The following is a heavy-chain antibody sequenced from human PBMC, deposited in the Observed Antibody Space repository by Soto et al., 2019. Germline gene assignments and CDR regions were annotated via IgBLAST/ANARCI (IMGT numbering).Heavy chain of an antibody. V-gene: IGHV3-9*01. CDR2: ISWNRNII. CDR1: GFTFDDYA. J-gene: IGHJ4*02. D-gene: IGHD2-15*01. Sequence: EVQLVESGGGLVQPGRSLRLSCAASGFTFDDYAMHWVRRVPGKGLEWVSSISWNRNIIGYADSVKGRFTISRDNAKNSLYLQMNSLRPEDTALYYCAKGGPDGFCSGGRCYFDYWGQGTLVTFSS. CDR3: AKGGPDGFCSGGRCYFDY.